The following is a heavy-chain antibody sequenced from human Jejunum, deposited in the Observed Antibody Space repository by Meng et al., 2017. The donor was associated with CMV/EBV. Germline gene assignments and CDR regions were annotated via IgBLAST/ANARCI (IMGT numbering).Heavy chain of an antibody. CDR3: ARCPTGVLGASRDY. J-gene: IGHJ4*02. Sequence: GSIPSNDHFWGWVRQSPGKGLEWIGTISSSGRAYYNPSLQSRVTISTDTSRNQFSLNLNSVTAADTAMYYCARCPTGVLGASRDYWGQGTLGTVSS. D-gene: IGHD1-26*01. CDR1: GSIPSNDHF. CDR2: ISSSGRA. V-gene: IGHV4-39*01.